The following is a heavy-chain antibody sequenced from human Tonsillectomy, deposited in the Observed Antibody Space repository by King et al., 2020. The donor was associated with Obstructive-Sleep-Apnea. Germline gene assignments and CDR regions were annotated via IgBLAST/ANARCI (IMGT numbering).Heavy chain of an antibody. CDR3: AREESAYYGAGPMDV. V-gene: IGHV4-4*07. CDR2: IYTSGST. Sequence: QVQLQESGPGLVKPSETLSLTCSVSGGSMSSFYWSWIRQAAGKGLEWIGRIYTSGSTNYNPSLKSRVTLSLDTSNNQISLKLSSVTAADTAVYYCAREESAYYGAGPMDVWGQGTTVTVSS. CDR1: GGSMSSFY. J-gene: IGHJ6*02. D-gene: IGHD3-10*01.